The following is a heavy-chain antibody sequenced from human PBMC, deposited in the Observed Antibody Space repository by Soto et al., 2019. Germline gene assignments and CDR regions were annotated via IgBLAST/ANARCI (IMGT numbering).Heavy chain of an antibody. V-gene: IGHV1-18*04. J-gene: IGHJ6*02. Sequence: ASVKVSCKASGYTFTSYGISWVRQAPGQGLEWMGWISAYNGNTNYAQKLQGRVTMTTDTSTSTAYMELRSLRSDDTAVYYCARALGSSGSFVYHYGMDVWGQGTTVTVSS. CDR2: ISAYNGNT. D-gene: IGHD3-10*01. CDR1: GYTFTSYG. CDR3: ARALGSSGSFVYHYGMDV.